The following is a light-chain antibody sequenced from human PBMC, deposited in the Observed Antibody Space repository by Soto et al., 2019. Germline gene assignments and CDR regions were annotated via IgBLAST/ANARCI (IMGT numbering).Light chain of an antibody. CDR1: SSDVGGYNY. J-gene: IGLJ1*01. Sequence: QSALTQPASVSGSPGQSITISCTGTSSDVGGYNYVSWYQQHPGKAPKLMIYDVSNRPSGVSNRFSGSKSGNTASLTISGLQAEDEADYYCSSYTTNVTYVFGTRTKVTVL. CDR2: DVS. V-gene: IGLV2-14*01. CDR3: SSYTTNVTYV.